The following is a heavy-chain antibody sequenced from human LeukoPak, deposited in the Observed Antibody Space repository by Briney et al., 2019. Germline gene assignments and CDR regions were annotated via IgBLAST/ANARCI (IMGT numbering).Heavy chain of an antibody. J-gene: IGHJ5*02. CDR1: GGSFSGYY. CDR3: ASSSCSGGSCYPSAWFDP. D-gene: IGHD2-15*01. V-gene: IGHV4-34*01. Sequence: PSETLSLTCAVYGGSFSGYYWSWLRQPPGKGLEWIGEINHSGSTNYNPSLKSRVTISVDTSMNQFSLKLSSVTAADTAVYYCASSSCSGGSCYPSAWFDPWGQGTLVTVSS. CDR2: INHSGST.